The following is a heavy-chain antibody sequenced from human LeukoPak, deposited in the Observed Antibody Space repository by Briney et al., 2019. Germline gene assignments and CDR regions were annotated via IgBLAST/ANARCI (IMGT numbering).Heavy chain of an antibody. Sequence: PGGALTLSCPACGCSVRDYWMTWLGQAPGKGREWVGNIKQDGSEKTYVDSVQGRFTISRDNAKNSLYLQMHSPRVEDTAMYYCVRDGGTDWYDPWGQGTLVTVFS. CDR3: VRDGGTDWYDP. V-gene: IGHV3-7*01. J-gene: IGHJ5*02. CDR1: GCSVRDYW. D-gene: IGHD3-16*01. CDR2: IKQDGSEK.